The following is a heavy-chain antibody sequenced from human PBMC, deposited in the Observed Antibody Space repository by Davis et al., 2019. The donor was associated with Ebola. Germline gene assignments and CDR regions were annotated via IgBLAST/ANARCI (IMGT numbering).Heavy chain of an antibody. CDR3: ARGYSYGDY. V-gene: IGHV1-69*04. Sequence: SVKVSCKASGGTFSSYAISWVRQAPGQGLEWMGRIIPILGIANYAQKFQGRVTITADKSTSTAYMELSSLRAEDTAVYYCARGYSYGDYWGQGTLVTVSS. CDR2: IIPILGIA. D-gene: IGHD5-18*01. J-gene: IGHJ4*02. CDR1: GGTFSSYA.